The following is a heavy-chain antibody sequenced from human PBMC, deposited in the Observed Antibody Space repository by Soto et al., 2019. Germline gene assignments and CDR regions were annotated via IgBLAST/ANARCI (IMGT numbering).Heavy chain of an antibody. D-gene: IGHD4-17*01. Sequence: QVQLVQSGAEVKKPGASVKVSCKASGYTFTSYDINWVRQATGQGLEWMGWMNPNSGNTGYAHKFQGRVTMTRNTATSTADRELGSLRPEDTAVYYCARPLYGDNVDYWGQGTPVTVSS. J-gene: IGHJ4*02. CDR2: MNPNSGNT. CDR1: GYTFTSYD. CDR3: ARPLYGDNVDY. V-gene: IGHV1-8*01.